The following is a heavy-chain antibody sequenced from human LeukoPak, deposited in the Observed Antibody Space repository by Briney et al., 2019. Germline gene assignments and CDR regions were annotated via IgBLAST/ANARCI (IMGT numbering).Heavy chain of an antibody. V-gene: IGHV3-48*03. CDR1: GFSFSSYE. CDR2: ISSSGRSA. Sequence: GGSLRLSCAASGFSFSSYEKNWVRQAPGKGLEWASYISSSGRSAYYTDSVKGRFTFSRDNAKNSLYLQMTSLRAEDTAVYYCARGSPYCSSTSCYFDYWGQGTLVTVSS. CDR3: ARGSPYCSSTSCYFDY. J-gene: IGHJ4*02. D-gene: IGHD2-2*01.